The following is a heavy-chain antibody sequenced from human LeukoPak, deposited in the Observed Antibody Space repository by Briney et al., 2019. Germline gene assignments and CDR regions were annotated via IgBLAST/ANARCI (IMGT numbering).Heavy chain of an antibody. Sequence: GGSLRLSWAASGFAFQAFDMHWVRQAPGKGLEWVSLINSVGTKTYYADSVRGRFTVSRDNSKNSLYLQMNSLRTEDTALYYCATWAFYHGLDVWGQGSTVTISS. CDR2: INSVGTKT. V-gene: IGHV3-43*02. J-gene: IGHJ6*02. CDR3: ATWAFYHGLDV. CDR1: GFAFQAFD. D-gene: IGHD1-26*01.